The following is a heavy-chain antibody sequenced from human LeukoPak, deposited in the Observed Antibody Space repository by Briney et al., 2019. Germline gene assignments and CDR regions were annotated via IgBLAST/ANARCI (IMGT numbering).Heavy chain of an antibody. CDR2: IYYSGST. CDR3: ARERGDGDYHLFDY. CDR1: GGSISSGDYY. V-gene: IGHV4-30-4*01. D-gene: IGHD4-17*01. Sequence: PSETLSLTCTVSGGSISSGDYYWSWIRQPPGKGLEWIGYIYYSGSTYYNPSLKSRVTISVDTSKNQFSLKLSSVTAADTAVYYCARERGDGDYHLFDYWGQGTLVTVSS. J-gene: IGHJ4*02.